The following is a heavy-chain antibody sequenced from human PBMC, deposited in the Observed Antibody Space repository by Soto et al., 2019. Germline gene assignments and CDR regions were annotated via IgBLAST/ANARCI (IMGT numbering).Heavy chain of an antibody. J-gene: IGHJ5*02. CDR1: GGSVSSGSYY. CDR3: ARAVRITMVRGVIFWFDP. D-gene: IGHD3-10*01. CDR2: IYYSGST. Sequence: PSETLSLTCTVSGGSVSSGSYYWSWIRQPPGKGLEWIGYIYYSGSTNYNPSLKSRVTISVDTSKNQFSLKLSSVTAADTAVYYCARAVRITMVRGVIFWFDPWGQGTLVTVSS. V-gene: IGHV4-61*01.